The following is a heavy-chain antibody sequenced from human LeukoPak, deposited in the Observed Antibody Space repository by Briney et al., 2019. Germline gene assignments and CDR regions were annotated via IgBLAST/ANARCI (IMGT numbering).Heavy chain of an antibody. D-gene: IGHD4-17*01. V-gene: IGHV3-23*01. J-gene: IGHJ4*02. CDR2: ISSSSGST. CDR3: AKAAYGDYTPFDY. Sequence: GGSLSVPCAASGFTFSNYAMSWVRPAPGKGLEWVSAISSSSGSTFYADSVKGRFTISRDNSKKTLYLQMNSLRAEDTAVYYCAKAAYGDYTPFDYWGQGTLVTVSS. CDR1: GFTFSNYA.